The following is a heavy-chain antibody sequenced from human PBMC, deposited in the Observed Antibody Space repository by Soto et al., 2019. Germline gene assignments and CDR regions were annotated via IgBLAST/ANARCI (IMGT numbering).Heavy chain of an antibody. CDR1: GVSFSSNSAA. V-gene: IGHV6-1*01. CDR2: TYYRFKWYN. Sequence: SQALSLTCPNSGVSFSSNSAAWNWIRQSPSRGLEWLGRTYYRFKWYNDYAVSVKSRITINPDTSKNQFFLQLNSVTPADPAVYYWARDRPSSLTDRTCCFYGMDVWGDVTSVTV. CDR3: ARDRPSSLTDRTCCFYGMDV. J-gene: IGHJ6*02. D-gene: IGHD2-15*01.